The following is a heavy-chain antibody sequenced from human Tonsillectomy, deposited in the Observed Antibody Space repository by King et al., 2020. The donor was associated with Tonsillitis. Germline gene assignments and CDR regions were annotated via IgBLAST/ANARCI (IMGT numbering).Heavy chain of an antibody. J-gene: IGHJ6*02. V-gene: IGHV3-74*01. D-gene: IGHD3-16*02. CDR3: ARGSHYDYVWGSDRHYYYYGMDV. Sequence: VQLVESGGGLVQPGGSLRLSCAASGFTFSSYWMHWVRQAPGKGLVWVSRINSDGSSTSYADSVKGRFTISRDNAKNTLYLQMNSLRAEDTAVYYCARGSHYDYVWGSDRHYYYYGMDVWGQGTTVTVSS. CDR1: GFTFSSYW. CDR2: INSDGSST.